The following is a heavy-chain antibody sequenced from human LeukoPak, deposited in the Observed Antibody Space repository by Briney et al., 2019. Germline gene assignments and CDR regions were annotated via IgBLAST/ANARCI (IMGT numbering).Heavy chain of an antibody. V-gene: IGHV4-34*01. Sequence: SETLSLTCAVYGGSFSGYYWGWIRQPPGKGLEWIGEINHSGSTNYNPSLKSRVTISVDTSKNQFSLKLSSVTAADTAVYYCARVRASGWWYGSGSYPNYFDYWGQGTLVTVSS. J-gene: IGHJ4*02. D-gene: IGHD3-10*01. CDR2: INHSGST. CDR3: ARVRASGWWYGSGSYPNYFDY. CDR1: GGSFSGYY.